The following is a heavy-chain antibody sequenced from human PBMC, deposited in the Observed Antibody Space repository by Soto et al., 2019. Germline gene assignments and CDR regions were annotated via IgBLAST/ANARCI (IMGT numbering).Heavy chain of an antibody. D-gene: IGHD6-6*01. CDR1: GFTFSSYA. V-gene: IGHV3-23*01. CDR2: ISDSGGST. Sequence: GGSLRLSCAASGFTFSSYAMSWVRQAPGKGLEWVSAISDSGGSTYYADSVKGRFTISRDNSKNTLYLQMNSLRAEDTAVDYCEKDRRSARPDGWFDPWGQGTLVTVSS. CDR3: EKDRRSARPDGWFDP. J-gene: IGHJ5*02.